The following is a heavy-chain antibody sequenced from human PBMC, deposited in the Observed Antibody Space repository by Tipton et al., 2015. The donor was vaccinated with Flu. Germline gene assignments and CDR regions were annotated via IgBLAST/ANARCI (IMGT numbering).Heavy chain of an antibody. CDR3: ARDQRSFYSGSIHYFDY. CDR2: ISSSSSSI. V-gene: IGHV3-48*02. CDR1: GFTFSSYS. J-gene: IGHJ4*02. D-gene: IGHD1-26*01. Sequence: GSLRLSCAASGFTFSSYSMNWVRQAPGKGLEWVSFISSSSSSIYYADSVKGRFTISRDKNSLYLQMNSLRDEDTAVYYCARDQRSFYSGSIHYFDYWGQGALVTVSS.